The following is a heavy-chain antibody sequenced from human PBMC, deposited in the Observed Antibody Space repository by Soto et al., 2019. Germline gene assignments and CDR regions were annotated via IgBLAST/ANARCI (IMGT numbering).Heavy chain of an antibody. J-gene: IGHJ4*02. V-gene: IGHV4-61*01. Sequence: PSETLSLTCTVSGGSVSSGTYYWNWIRQPPGRGLEWIGYIYYSGNTNYNPSLKSRVTISVDTSKNQFSLKMSSVTAADTAFYYCARENGRRWLLSNYFDYWGRGTLVTVSS. CDR1: GGSVSSGTYY. CDR3: ARENGRRWLLSNYFDY. CDR2: IYYSGNT. D-gene: IGHD1-26*01.